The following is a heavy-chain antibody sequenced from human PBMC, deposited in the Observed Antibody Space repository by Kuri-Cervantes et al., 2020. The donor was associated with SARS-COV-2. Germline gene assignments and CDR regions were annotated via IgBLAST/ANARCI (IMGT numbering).Heavy chain of an antibody. D-gene: IGHD3-3*01. CDR2: IRSKAYGGTT. J-gene: IGHJ4*02. CDR3: TRDDFWSGYSNY. CDR1: GFTFGDYA. V-gene: IGHV3-49*04. Sequence: GGSLRLSCTASGFTFGDYAMSWVRQAPGKGLEWVGFIRSKAYGGTTEYAASVKGRFTISRDDSKSIAYLQMNSLKTGDTAVYYCTRDDFWSGYSNYWGQGTLVTVSS.